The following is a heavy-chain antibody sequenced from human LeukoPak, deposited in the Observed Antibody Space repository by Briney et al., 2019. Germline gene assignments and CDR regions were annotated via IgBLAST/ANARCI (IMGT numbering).Heavy chain of an antibody. CDR2: IGTAGDT. CDR3: ARALGYCSGGSCSNDAFDI. D-gene: IGHD2-15*01. CDR1: GFTFSSYD. V-gene: IGHV3-13*01. J-gene: IGHJ3*02. Sequence: PGGSLRLSCAASGFTFSSYDMHWVRQATGKGLEWVSAIGTAGDTYYPGSVKGRFTISRENAKNSLYLQMNSLRAGDTAVYYCARALGYCSGGSCSNDAFDIWGQGTMVTVSS.